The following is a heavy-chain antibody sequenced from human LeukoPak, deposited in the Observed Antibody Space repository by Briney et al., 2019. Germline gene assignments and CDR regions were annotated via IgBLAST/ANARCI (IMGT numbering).Heavy chain of an antibody. V-gene: IGHV1-18*01. D-gene: IGHD3-22*01. CDR1: GYTFTSYG. Sequence: ASVKVSCKASGYTFTSYGISWVQQAPGQGLEWMGWISGYNGNTNYAQKLQGRVTMTTDTSTSTVYMELRSLRSDDTAVYYCARRELILRSWHDPWGQGTLVTVSS. CDR2: ISGYNGNT. J-gene: IGHJ5*02. CDR3: ARRELILRSWHDP.